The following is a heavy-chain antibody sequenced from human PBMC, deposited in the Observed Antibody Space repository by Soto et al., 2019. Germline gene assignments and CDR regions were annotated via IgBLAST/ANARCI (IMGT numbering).Heavy chain of an antibody. CDR3: ASDLLGSGSYHFDC. J-gene: IGHJ4*02. D-gene: IGHD1-26*01. CDR2: IIPILGIA. V-gene: IGHV1-69*02. CDR1: GGTFSSYT. Sequence: QVQLVQSGAEVKKPGSSVKVSCKASGGTFSSYTISWVRQAPGQGLEWMGRIIPILGIANYAQKFQGRVTITADKSTSTAYMELSSLRSEDTAVYYCASDLLGSGSYHFDCWGQGTLVTVSS.